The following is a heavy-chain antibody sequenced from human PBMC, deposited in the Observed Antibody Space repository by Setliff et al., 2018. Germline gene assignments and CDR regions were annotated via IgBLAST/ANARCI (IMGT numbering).Heavy chain of an antibody. J-gene: IGHJ5*01. CDR2: ISSSSSYI. CDR3: ASRRTGPGGWFDY. D-gene: IGHD1-26*01. CDR1: GFTFTSYS. Sequence: PRGSLRLSCGASGFTFTSYSMTWVRQAPGKGLEWVSSISSSSSYIYYADSVKDRFTISRDNAKNSAYLQMNSLRAEDTAIYYCASRRTGPGGWFDYWGQGTLVTVSS. V-gene: IGHV3-21*01.